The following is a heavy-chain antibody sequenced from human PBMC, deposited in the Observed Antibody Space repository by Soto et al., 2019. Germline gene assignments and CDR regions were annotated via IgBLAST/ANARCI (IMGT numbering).Heavy chain of an antibody. J-gene: IGHJ6*02. D-gene: IGHD6-6*01. CDR3: VIPTRSVRGMGV. V-gene: IGHV3-7*03. CDR2: IKGDGSVT. Sequence: EVQLVESGGGLAQPGGPLRLSCAASGFTFSNFWRSWARQAPGKGLEWVANIKGDGSVTQYVASVEGRFTISRDNAKYSLYLQMNSLRVEDTALYYCVIPTRSVRGMGVWGQGTTVTVSS. CDR1: GFTFSNFW.